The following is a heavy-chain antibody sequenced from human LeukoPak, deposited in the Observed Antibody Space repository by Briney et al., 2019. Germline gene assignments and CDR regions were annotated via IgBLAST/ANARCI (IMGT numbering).Heavy chain of an antibody. CDR2: IYHSGST. J-gene: IGHJ4*02. V-gene: IGHV4-38-2*02. CDR1: GGSISSYY. D-gene: IGHD3-3*01. CDR3: ALVWSGYGNFDY. Sequence: SETLSLTCTVSGGSISSYYWGWIRQPPGKGLEWIGSIYHSGSTYYNPSLKSRVTISVDTSKNQFSLKLSSVTAADTAVYYCALVWSGYGNFDYWGQGTLVTVSS.